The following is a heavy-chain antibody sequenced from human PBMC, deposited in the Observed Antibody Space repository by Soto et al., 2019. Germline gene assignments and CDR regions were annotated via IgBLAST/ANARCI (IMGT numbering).Heavy chain of an antibody. V-gene: IGHV1-18*01. J-gene: IGHJ5*02. CDR2: ISAYNGNT. D-gene: IGHD3-22*01. Sequence: GASVKFSCKASGYTFTSYGISWVRQAPGQGLEWMGWISAYNGNTNYAQKLQGRVTMTTDPSTSTAYMELRSLRSDDTAVYYCARGYYDSSGYFVWFDPWGQGTLVTVSS. CDR1: GYTFTSYG. CDR3: ARGYYDSSGYFVWFDP.